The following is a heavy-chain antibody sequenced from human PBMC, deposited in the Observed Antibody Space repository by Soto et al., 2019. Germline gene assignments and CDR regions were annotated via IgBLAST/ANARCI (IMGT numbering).Heavy chain of an antibody. V-gene: IGHV1-3*04. D-gene: IGHD5-12*01. CDR2: INTGNGNT. CDR3: SRAISGYRT. J-gene: IGHJ4*01. Sequence: QVQLVQSGAEVKKPGASVKVSCKASGITFSTYAIHWVRQAPGQSLEWMGWINTGNGNTRYSQNFQGRVTLTRDTTAHPAQMGPRRLRSEDTSNFLRSRAISGYRTRGPGTLVTVSS. CDR1: GITFSTYA.